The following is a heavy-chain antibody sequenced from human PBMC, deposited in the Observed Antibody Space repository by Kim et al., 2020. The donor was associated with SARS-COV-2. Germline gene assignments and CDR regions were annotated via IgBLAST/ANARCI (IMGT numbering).Heavy chain of an antibody. Sequence: ASVKVSCKASGYTFTSYYMHWVRQAPGQGLEWMGIINPSGGSTSYAQKFQGRVTMTRDTSTSTVYMELSSLRSEDTAVYYCARDLLTFYGSGPTAYWGQGTLVTVSS. D-gene: IGHD3-10*01. CDR2: INPSGGST. V-gene: IGHV1-46*01. J-gene: IGHJ4*02. CDR3: ARDLLTFYGSGPTAY. CDR1: GYTFTSYY.